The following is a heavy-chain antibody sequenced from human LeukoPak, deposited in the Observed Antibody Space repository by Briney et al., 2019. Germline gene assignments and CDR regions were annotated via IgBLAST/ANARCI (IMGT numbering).Heavy chain of an antibody. D-gene: IGHD3-10*01. CDR2: IHHSGSS. CDR1: ADSLSSGGHY. Sequence: PSQTLSFTCTVSADSLSSGGHYWAWIRQLPGKGLESIGFIHHSGSSRHNPSLKDRVATSVDASRKQFALRLSSVTAADTAIYYCARGGNRFGGFYFDYWGQGIQVIVSS. V-gene: IGHV4-31*03. CDR3: ARGGNRFGGFYFDY. J-gene: IGHJ4*02.